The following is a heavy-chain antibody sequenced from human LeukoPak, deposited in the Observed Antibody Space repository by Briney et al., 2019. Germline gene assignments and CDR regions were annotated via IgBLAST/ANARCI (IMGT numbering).Heavy chain of an antibody. CDR1: GYTFTGYY. D-gene: IGHD5-18*01. J-gene: IGHJ3*02. CDR3: ARGRGRYSYGYESAFDI. CDR2: INPNSGGT. Sequence: ASVKVSCKASGYTFTGYYMHWVRQAPGQGLEWMGWINPNSGGTNYAQKFQGRVTMTRDTSISTAYMELSRLRSEDTAVYYCARGRGRYSYGYESAFDIWGQGTMVTVS. V-gene: IGHV1-2*02.